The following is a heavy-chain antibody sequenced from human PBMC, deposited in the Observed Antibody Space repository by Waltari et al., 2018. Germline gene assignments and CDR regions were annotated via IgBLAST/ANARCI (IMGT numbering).Heavy chain of an antibody. CDR2: INDSGST. CDR3: ARHGRIRAVALIDY. CDR1: GGSFSGYY. V-gene: IGHV4-34*01. Sequence: QVQLQQWGAGLMKPSETLSLTCAVYGGSFSGYYWTWIRQPPGKGLEWIGEINDSGSTNYNSSLKPRVSISLDTSKNQFSLKLTSVTAADTALYYCARHGRIRAVALIDYWGQGTLVTVSS. D-gene: IGHD2-15*01. J-gene: IGHJ4*02.